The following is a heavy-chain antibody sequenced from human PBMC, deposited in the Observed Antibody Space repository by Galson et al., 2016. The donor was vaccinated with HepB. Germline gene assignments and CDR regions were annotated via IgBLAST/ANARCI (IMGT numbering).Heavy chain of an antibody. CDR3: ARGLPTGWSGDYFDN. V-gene: IGHV3-48*02. J-gene: IGHJ4*02. CDR1: GFTLSTYS. CDR2: ISSTTSTM. Sequence: SLRLSCAASGFTLSTYSINWVRQAPGKGLEWVAYISSTTSTMQYTDSVKGRFTISRDNAKNSLFLQMNNLTDDDTAVYYCARGLPTGWSGDYFDNWGQGTLVTVSS. D-gene: IGHD6-19*01.